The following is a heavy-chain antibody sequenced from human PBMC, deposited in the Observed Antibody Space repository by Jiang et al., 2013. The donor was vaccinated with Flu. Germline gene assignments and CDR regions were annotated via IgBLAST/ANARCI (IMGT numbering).Heavy chain of an antibody. Sequence: GSGLVKPSETLSLTCAVFGYTINSGYYWGWIRQSPGKGLEWIGSIYHSGMTYYNPSLKSRVTMSVDTSKNQFALKLSSVTAADTAVYYCARDKMMYYFDSSGPYYFDHWGQGILVTVSS. J-gene: IGHJ4*02. CDR3: ARDKMMYYFDSSGPYYFDH. CDR2: IYHSGMT. D-gene: IGHD3-22*01. CDR1: GYTINSGYY. V-gene: IGHV4-38-2*02.